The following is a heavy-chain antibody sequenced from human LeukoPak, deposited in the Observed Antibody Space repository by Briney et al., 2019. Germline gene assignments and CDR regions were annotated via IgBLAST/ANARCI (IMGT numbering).Heavy chain of an antibody. D-gene: IGHD2-2*01. J-gene: IGHJ5*02. CDR1: GFTFDDYA. Sequence: GGSLTLSCAASGFTFDDYAMHWVRQAPGEALVWVSGISWNNGHIGYADSVKGRFTICRDNDKNTLYLQMHSLRAEDTAVYYCARSPRVVTAAIPPWFEPWGQGTLVTVSS. CDR2: ISWNNGHI. V-gene: IGHV3-9*01. CDR3: ARSPRVVTAAIPPWFEP.